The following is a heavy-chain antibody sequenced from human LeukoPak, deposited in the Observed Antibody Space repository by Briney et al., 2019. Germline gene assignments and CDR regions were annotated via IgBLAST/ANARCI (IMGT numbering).Heavy chain of an antibody. Sequence: RRSLRLSCAASGLSFTTNAMKWVRQAPGKGLEWVSGIRGSGNNAYSTDSVRGRFTFSRDTSKNRRYLQLNNLRAEDTAVYYCAKFGSSGSPYWSPSDYWGQGVLVTVSA. V-gene: IGHV3-23*01. D-gene: IGHD3-10*01. CDR1: GLSFTTNA. J-gene: IGHJ4*02. CDR3: AKFGSSGSPYWSPSDY. CDR2: IRGSGNNA.